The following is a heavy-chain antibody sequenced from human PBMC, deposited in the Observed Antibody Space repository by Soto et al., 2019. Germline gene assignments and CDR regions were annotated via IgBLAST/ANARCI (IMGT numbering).Heavy chain of an antibody. J-gene: IGHJ4*02. CDR1: GYTFNSYG. V-gene: IGHV3-30*18. Sequence: XGSRRLACAACGYTFNSYGVHWVLQAPGKGLEWVAVISYDGSNKYYADSVKGRFTISRDNSKNTLYLQMNSLRAEDTAVYYCAKVSLASSPYYYDHWGQGTLVTVSS. CDR3: AKVSLASSPYYYDH. CDR2: ISYDGSNK.